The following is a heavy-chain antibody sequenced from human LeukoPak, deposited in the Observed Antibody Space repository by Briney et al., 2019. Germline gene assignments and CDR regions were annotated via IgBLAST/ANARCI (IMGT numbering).Heavy chain of an antibody. D-gene: IGHD3-3*01. J-gene: IGHJ4*02. Sequence: SGPTLVNPTQTLTLTCTFSGFSLSPSGVGVGWIRQPPGKALEWLALIYWNDGKRYSPSLKSRLTITKDTSKNQVVLTLTNMDPVHTATYYCARYYAFSSGSGVPPSFDYWGQGTLVTVSS. V-gene: IGHV2-5*01. CDR1: GFSLSPSGVG. CDR2: IYWNDGK. CDR3: ARYYAFSSGSGVPPSFDY.